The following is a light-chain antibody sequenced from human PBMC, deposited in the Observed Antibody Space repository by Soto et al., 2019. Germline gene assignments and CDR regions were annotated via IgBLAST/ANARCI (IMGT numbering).Light chain of an antibody. Sequence: QSVLTQPPSASGTPGQRVTISCSGSSSNIGSNTINWYRQLPGTAPKLLIYSNNQRPSGVPDRFSGSKSGTSASLAISGLQSEDEADYYCAAWDDSLNGLYVFGTRTKLTVL. J-gene: IGLJ1*01. CDR1: SSNIGSNT. CDR2: SNN. CDR3: AAWDDSLNGLYV. V-gene: IGLV1-44*01.